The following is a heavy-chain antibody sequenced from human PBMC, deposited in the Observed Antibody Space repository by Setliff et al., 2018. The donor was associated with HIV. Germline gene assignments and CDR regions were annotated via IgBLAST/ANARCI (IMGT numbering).Heavy chain of an antibody. J-gene: IGHJ3*02. D-gene: IGHD2-21*02. CDR3: ARGVRDPHAFDI. V-gene: IGHV3-21*01. CDR2: ISSSSSYI. Sequence: GGSLRLSCAASGFTFSSYSMNWVRQAPGKGLEWVSSISSSSSYIYYADSVKGRFTISRDNAKNSLYLQMNSLRAEDTAVYYCARGVRDPHAFDIWGQGTVVTVSS. CDR1: GFTFSSYS.